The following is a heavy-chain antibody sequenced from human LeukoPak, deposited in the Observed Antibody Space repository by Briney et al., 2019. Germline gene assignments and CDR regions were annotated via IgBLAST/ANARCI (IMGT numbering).Heavy chain of an antibody. CDR3: AREYPPRYYYDSSGYLDY. Sequence: GGALRLSCAAPGFTFSSYGMHWVRQAPGKGVGRVAVIWYYASNKYYAASLKCPFTISRANSKNTLYLQMNSLRPEDTALYYCAREYPPRYYYDSSGYLDYWGQGTLVTVSS. D-gene: IGHD3-22*01. CDR1: GFTFSSYG. J-gene: IGHJ4*02. V-gene: IGHV3-33*01. CDR2: IWYYASNK.